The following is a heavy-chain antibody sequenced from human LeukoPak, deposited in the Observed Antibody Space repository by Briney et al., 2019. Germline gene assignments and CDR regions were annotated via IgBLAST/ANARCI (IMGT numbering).Heavy chain of an antibody. J-gene: IGHJ6*02. V-gene: IGHV5-51*01. Sequence: GESLKISCQCSGYTFTRFWIGWVRQMPGKGLEWMGIIYPGDSDTRYSPSFQGQVTILADKSISTAYLQWSSLKASDTAMYYCARPVLDGLDVWGQGTTVTVSS. D-gene: IGHD1-14*01. CDR2: IYPGDSDT. CDR3: ARPVLDGLDV. CDR1: GYTFTRFW.